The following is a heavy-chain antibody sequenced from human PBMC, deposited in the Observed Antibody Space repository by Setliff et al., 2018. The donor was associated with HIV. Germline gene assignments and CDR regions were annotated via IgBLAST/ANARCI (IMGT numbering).Heavy chain of an antibody. Sequence: SETLSLTCTVSGGSISSYYWSWIRQPPGKGLEWIGYIYYSGSTNYNPSLKSRVTTSVDTSKNQFSLKPSPVTAADTAVYYCARVVPAKNYYDSSPYFDYWGQGTLVTVSS. CDR1: GGSISSYY. J-gene: IGHJ4*02. V-gene: IGHV4-59*01. CDR2: IYYSGST. D-gene: IGHD3-22*01. CDR3: ARVVPAKNYYDSSPYFDY.